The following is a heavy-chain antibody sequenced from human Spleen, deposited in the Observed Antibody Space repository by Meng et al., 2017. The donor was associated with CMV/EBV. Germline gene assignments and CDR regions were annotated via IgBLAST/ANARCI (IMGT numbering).Heavy chain of an antibody. Sequence: SVKVSCKASGGTFSSYAINWVRQAPGQGLEWMGGIVPTFAIANYAQKFQGRVTIITDESTSTAYMELVSLTSEATAVYYCARSSGSFHEAYYFDYWGQGTLVTVSS. CDR3: ARSSGSFHEAYYFDY. V-gene: IGHV1-69*05. D-gene: IGHD1-26*01. J-gene: IGHJ4*02. CDR2: IVPTFAIA. CDR1: GGTFSSYA.